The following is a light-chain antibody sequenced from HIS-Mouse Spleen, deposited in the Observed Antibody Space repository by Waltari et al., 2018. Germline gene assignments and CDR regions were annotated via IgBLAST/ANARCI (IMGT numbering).Light chain of an antibody. V-gene: IGLV2-23*03. J-gene: IGLJ2*01. CDR1: SSDVGSYNL. Sequence: QSALTQPASVSGPPGQSITISCPGTSSDVGSYNLVSWYQQHPGKAPKLMIYEGSKRPSGVSNRFSGSKSGNTASLTISGLQAEDEADYYCCSYAGSSTFVVFGGGTKLTVL. CDR3: CSYAGSSTFVV. CDR2: EGS.